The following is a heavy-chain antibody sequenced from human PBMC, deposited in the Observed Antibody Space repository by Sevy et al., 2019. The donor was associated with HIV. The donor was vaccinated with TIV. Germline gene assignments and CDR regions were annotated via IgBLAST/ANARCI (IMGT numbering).Heavy chain of an antibody. V-gene: IGHV3-30-3*01. CDR3: AKDPWDYCGGDCLYHFDS. Sequence: GGSLRLSCAASGFTFSSYAMHWVRQAPGKGLEWVAVISYDGSNKYYADSVKGRFTISRDNSKNTLYLQMNSLSAEDTAVYYCAKDPWDYCGGDCLYHFDSWGQGTLVTVSS. CDR1: GFTFSSYA. CDR2: ISYDGSNK. D-gene: IGHD2-21*02. J-gene: IGHJ4*02.